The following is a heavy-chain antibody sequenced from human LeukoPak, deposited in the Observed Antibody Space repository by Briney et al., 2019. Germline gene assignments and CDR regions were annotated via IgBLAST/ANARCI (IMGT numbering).Heavy chain of an antibody. CDR1: GFTFSSYA. CDR2: ISGSGGST. V-gene: IGHV3-23*01. Sequence: PGGSLRLSCAASGFTFSSYAMSWVRQAPGKGLEWVSGISGSGGSTYYADSVKGRFTISRDNSKNTLYLQMNSLRAEDTAVYYCAKDITMGQSAATPFDYWGQGTLVTVSS. J-gene: IGHJ4*02. CDR3: AKDITMGQSAATPFDY. D-gene: IGHD2-15*01.